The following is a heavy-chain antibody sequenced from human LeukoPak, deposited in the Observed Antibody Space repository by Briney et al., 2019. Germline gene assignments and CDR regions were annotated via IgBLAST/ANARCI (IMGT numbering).Heavy chain of an antibody. CDR2: INPSGGST. CDR3: ARDRIGGSSGYYCRPLDY. CDR1: GYTFTSYY. V-gene: IGHV1-46*03. Sequence: ASVKVSSKASGYTFTSYYMHWVRQAPGQGLEWMGIINPSGGSTSYAQKFQGRVTMTRDTSTSTVYMELSSLRSEDTAVYYCARDRIGGSSGYYCRPLDYWGQGTLVTVSS. J-gene: IGHJ4*02. D-gene: IGHD3-22*01.